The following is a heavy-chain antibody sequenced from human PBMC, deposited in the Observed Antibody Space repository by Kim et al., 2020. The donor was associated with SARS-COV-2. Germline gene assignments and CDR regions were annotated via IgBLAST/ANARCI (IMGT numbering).Heavy chain of an antibody. V-gene: IGHV1-3*01. D-gene: IGHD1-26*01. CDR1: GYTFTNYA. Sequence: ASVKVSCKASGYTFTNYAMHWVRQAPGQRLEWMGWINAGNGNTKYSQKFQGRVTITRDTSASTAYMELSSLRSEDTAVYYCGRDRGGSYEDYWGQGTLVTVSS. CDR2: INAGNGNT. J-gene: IGHJ4*02. CDR3: GRDRGGSYEDY.